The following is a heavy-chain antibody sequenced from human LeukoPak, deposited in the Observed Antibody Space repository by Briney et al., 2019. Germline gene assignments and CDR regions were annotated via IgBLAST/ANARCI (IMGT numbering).Heavy chain of an antibody. V-gene: IGHV4-59*01. CDR2: IYYSGST. D-gene: IGHD6-19*01. CDR1: GGSISSYY. Sequence: SETLSLTCTVSGGSISSYYWSWIRQPPGKGLEWIGYIYYSGSTNYNPSLKSRVTISVDTSKNQFSLKLSSVTAADTAVYYCARGILSSGLYFDYWGQGTLVTVSS. CDR3: ARGILSSGLYFDY. J-gene: IGHJ4*02.